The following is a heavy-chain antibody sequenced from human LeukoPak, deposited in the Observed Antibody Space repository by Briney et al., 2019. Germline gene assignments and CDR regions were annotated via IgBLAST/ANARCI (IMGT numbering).Heavy chain of an antibody. Sequence: ASVKVSCKASGYSFSSNDINWVRQATGKGLEWMGWMNPNSGNTGYAKKLQGRVTMTRNTSISTAYMELCILRSEVTAVYYCARGPRRDGYNYYNYYNMDVWGKGATVTVS. CDR3: ARGPRRDGYNYYNYYNMDV. D-gene: IGHD5-24*01. CDR1: GYSFSSND. J-gene: IGHJ6*03. V-gene: IGHV1-8*01. CDR2: MNPNSGNT.